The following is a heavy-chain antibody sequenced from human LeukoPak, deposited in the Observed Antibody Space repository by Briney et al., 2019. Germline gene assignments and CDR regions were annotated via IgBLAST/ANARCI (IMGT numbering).Heavy chain of an antibody. CDR1: GGSISSSSYS. V-gene: IGHV4-39*01. J-gene: IGHJ4*02. Sequence: SETLSLTCTVSGGSISSSSYSWGWIRQPPGKGLEWIGSIHYSGSTYYNPSLKSRVTISVDTSKNQFSLKLSSVTAADTAVYYCARQFGGPIVYWGQGTLVTVSS. CDR2: IHYSGST. CDR3: ARQFGGPIVY. D-gene: IGHD2-15*01.